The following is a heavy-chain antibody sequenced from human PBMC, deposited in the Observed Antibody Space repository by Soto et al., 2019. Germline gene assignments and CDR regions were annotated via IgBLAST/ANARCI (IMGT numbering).Heavy chain of an antibody. D-gene: IGHD3-3*01. CDR1: GGSISSYY. CDR3: AGAGVFGVVHMFDY. Sequence: SETLSLTCTVSGGSISSYYWSWIRQPPGKGLEWIGYIYYSGSTNYNPSLKSRVTISVDTSKNQFSLKLSSVTAADTAVYYCAGAGVFGVVHMFDYWGQGTLVTVSS. V-gene: IGHV4-59*01. CDR2: IYYSGST. J-gene: IGHJ4*02.